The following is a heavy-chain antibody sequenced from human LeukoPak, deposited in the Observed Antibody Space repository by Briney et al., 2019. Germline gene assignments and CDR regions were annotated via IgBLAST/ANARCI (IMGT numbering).Heavy chain of an antibody. CDR2: IYPDDSDT. J-gene: IGHJ4*02. CDR3: ARHTPQPNVNAGTTREVPDY. CDR1: GYNFNTFW. Sequence: GESLKISCEASGYNFNTFWIGWVRQMPGKGLEWMGNIYPDDSDTKYSPSFRGQVTISADKSINTAFLQWSSLKASDTAMYYCARHTPQPNVNAGTTREVPDYWGQGTLVTVSS. V-gene: IGHV5-51*01. D-gene: IGHD1-1*01.